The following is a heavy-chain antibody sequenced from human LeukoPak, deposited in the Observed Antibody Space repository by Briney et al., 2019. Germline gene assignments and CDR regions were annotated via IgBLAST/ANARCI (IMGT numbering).Heavy chain of an antibody. Sequence: PGGSLRLSCAASGFTFSSYSMNWVRQAPGKGLEWVSYISSSSSTIYYADSVKGRFTISRDNAKNSLYLQMNSLRSEDTAVYFCARDRGWLQLRPRYYFDYWGQGTLVTVSS. J-gene: IGHJ4*02. CDR2: ISSSSSTI. D-gene: IGHD5-24*01. V-gene: IGHV3-48*01. CDR3: ARDRGWLQLRPRYYFDY. CDR1: GFTFSSYS.